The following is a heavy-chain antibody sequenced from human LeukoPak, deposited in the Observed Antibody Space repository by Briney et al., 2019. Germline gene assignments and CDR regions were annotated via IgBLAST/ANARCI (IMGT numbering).Heavy chain of an antibody. J-gene: IGHJ6*03. CDR1: GDTFNNYA. V-gene: IGHV1-8*02. CDR3: ARIYRYYYYYMDV. D-gene: IGHD4-11*01. CDR2: MNPNSGNT. Sequence: GASVKVSCKASGDTFNNYAISWVRQATGQGLEWMGWMNPNSGNTGYAQKFQGRVTMTRNTSISTAYMELSSLRSEDTAVYYCARIYRYYYYYMDVWGKGATVTISS.